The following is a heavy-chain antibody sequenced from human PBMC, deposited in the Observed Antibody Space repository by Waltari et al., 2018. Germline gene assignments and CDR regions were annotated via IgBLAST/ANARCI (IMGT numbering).Heavy chain of an antibody. J-gene: IGHJ4*02. CDR2: IYHSGST. D-gene: IGHD3-16*01. Sequence: QVQLQESGPGLVKPSETLSLTCAVSGYSISSGYYWGWFRQPPGKGLEWIGSIYHSGSTYYNPSLKSRVTISVDTSKNQFSLKLSSVTAADTAVYYCARGAFGASYDYWGQGTLVTVSS. CDR3: ARGAFGASYDY. V-gene: IGHV4-38-2*01. CDR1: GYSISSGYY.